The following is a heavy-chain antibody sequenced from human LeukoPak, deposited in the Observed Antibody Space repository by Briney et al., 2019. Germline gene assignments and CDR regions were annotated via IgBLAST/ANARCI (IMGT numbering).Heavy chain of an antibody. CDR1: GLTFSGYW. CDR3: ARDGASPGAPDDY. D-gene: IGHD2-8*02. Sequence: PGGSLRLSCAASGLTFSGYWMNWGRQAPGKGLEWVANIKPDGSEKYYVDSVKGRFTISRDNAKNSLYLQMNSLRSEDTAVYYCARDGASPGAPDDYWGQGTLVTVSS. V-gene: IGHV3-7*01. J-gene: IGHJ4*01. CDR2: IKPDGSEK.